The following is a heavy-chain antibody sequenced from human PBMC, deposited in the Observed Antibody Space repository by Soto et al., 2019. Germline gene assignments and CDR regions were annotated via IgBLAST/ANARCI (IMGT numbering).Heavy chain of an antibody. CDR2: IGGAGSNI. CDR3: AKVFFSRKGLYALFNI. CDR1: GFTFSEYA. J-gene: IGHJ3*02. V-gene: IGHV3-23*01. Sequence: GGSLRLSCAASGFTFSEYAMTWVRQAPGKGLEWVSVIGGAGSNIYYADSVEGRFTVSRDDSKNTLYLRMDSLRVEDTAVYYLAKVFFSRKGLYALFNIWGPGTRVTVSS. D-gene: IGHD2-8*01.